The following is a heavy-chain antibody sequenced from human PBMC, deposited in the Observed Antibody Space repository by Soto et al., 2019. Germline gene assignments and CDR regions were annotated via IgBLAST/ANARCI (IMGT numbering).Heavy chain of an antibody. Sequence: QITLKESGPTLVKPTQTLTLTCTFSGFSLSTSGVGVAWIRQPPGKSLEWLALIYCDDDKRYRPSLESRLTITNDSSKNQVVLTMTNLDSVDKATYYCEYLPCSCGNCYCFSFSGMDVWGQGITVTVSS. CDR1: GFSLSTSGVG. J-gene: IGHJ6*02. CDR3: EYLPCSCGNCYCFSFSGMDV. CDR2: IYCDDDK. V-gene: IGHV2-5*02. D-gene: IGHD2-15*01.